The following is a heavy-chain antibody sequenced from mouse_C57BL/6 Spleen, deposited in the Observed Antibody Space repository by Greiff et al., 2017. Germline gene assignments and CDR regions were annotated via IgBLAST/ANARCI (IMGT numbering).Heavy chain of an antibody. CDR2: IYPSDSET. J-gene: IGHJ4*01. Sequence: VQLQQPGAELVRPGSSVKLSCKASGYTFTSYWMDWVKQRPGQGLEWIGNIYPSDSETHYNQKVKDKATLTVDKSSSPAYMQLSSLTSEDSAVYYGAGRTGYGVYAMDYWGQRTSVTVSS. CDR1: GYTFTSYW. D-gene: IGHD2-2*01. CDR3: AGRTGYGVYAMDY. V-gene: IGHV1-61*01.